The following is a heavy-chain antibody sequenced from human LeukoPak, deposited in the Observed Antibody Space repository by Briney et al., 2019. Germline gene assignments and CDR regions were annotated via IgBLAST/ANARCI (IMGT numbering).Heavy chain of an antibody. J-gene: IGHJ3*02. D-gene: IGHD1-7*01. CDR2: INHSGST. Sequence: SETLSLTCAVYGGSLSGYCWSWIRQPPGKGLEWIGEINHSGSTNYNPSLKSRVTISVDTSKNQFSLKLSSVTAADAAVYYCAINWNYSDAFDIWGQGTMVTVSS. CDR1: GGSLSGYC. CDR3: AINWNYSDAFDI. V-gene: IGHV4-34*01.